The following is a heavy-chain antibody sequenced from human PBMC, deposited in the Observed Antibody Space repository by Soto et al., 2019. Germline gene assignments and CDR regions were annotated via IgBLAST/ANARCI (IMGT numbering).Heavy chain of an antibody. CDR3: ARGSGSGIFYQLDY. CDR2: IYYDGSPE. CDR1: GFTFSNHG. D-gene: IGHD1-26*01. V-gene: IGHV3-33*01. Sequence: QVQLVESGGGVVQPGRSLRLSCAASGFTFSNHGMHWVRQAPGKGLEWVARIYYDGSPEYYADSVKGRFAISRDSSKNTLYLQMNSLRAEDTAVYYCARGSGSGIFYQLDYWGQGTLVTVSS. J-gene: IGHJ4*02.